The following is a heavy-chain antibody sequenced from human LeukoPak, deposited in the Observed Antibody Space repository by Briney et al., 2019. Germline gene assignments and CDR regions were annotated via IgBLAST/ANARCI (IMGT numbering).Heavy chain of an antibody. CDR3: ASSLSGATLNY. V-gene: IGHV4-59*01. Sequence: PSETLSLTCTVSGGSISSYYWSWIRRPPGKGLEWIGYIYYSGSTNYNPSLKSRVTISVDTSKNQFSLKLSSVTAADTAVYYCASSLSGATLNYWGQGTLVTVSS. J-gene: IGHJ4*02. CDR2: IYYSGST. D-gene: IGHD1-26*01. CDR1: GGSISSYY.